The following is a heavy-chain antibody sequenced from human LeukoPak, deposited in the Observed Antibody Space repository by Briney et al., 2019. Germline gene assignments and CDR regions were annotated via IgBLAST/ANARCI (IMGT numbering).Heavy chain of an antibody. Sequence: SETLSLTCTVSGGSISSYYWSWIRQPAGKGLEWIGRIYTSGSTNYNPSLKSRVTMSVDTSKNQFSLKLSSVTAADTAVYYCARDAQREWELHWYFDLWGRGTLVTVSS. CDR1: GGSISSYY. V-gene: IGHV4-4*07. J-gene: IGHJ2*01. D-gene: IGHD1-26*01. CDR3: ARDAQREWELHWYFDL. CDR2: IYTSGST.